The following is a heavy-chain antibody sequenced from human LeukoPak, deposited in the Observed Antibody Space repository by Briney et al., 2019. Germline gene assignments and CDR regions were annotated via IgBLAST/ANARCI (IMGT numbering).Heavy chain of an antibody. J-gene: IGHJ4*01. CDR2: INPNSGGT. CDR1: GYTFTGYY. D-gene: IGHD3-22*01. CDR3: ARYYDSSGYDHDY. V-gene: IGHV1-2*02. Sequence: VASVKVSCKASGYTFTGYYMHWVRQAPGQGLEWMGWINPNSGGTNYAQKFQGRVTMTRDTSISTAYMELSRLRSDDTAVYYCARYYDSSGYDHDYWGQEPWSPSPQ.